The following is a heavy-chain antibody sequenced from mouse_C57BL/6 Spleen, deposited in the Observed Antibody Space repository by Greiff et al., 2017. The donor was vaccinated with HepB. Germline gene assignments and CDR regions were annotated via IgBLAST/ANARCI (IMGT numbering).Heavy chain of an antibody. Sequence: QVQLQQPGAELVMPGASVKLSCKASGYTFTSYWMHWVKQRPGQGLEWIGEIDPSDSYTNYNQKFKGKSTLTVDKSSSTAYMQLSSLTSEDSAVYYCARPFYRSSPYYAMDYWGQGTSVTVSS. D-gene: IGHD1-1*01. V-gene: IGHV1-69*01. CDR1: GYTFTSYW. CDR3: ARPFYRSSPYYAMDY. CDR2: IDPSDSYT. J-gene: IGHJ4*01.